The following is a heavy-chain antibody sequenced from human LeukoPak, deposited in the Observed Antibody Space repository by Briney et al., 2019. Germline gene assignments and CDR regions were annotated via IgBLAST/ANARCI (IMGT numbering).Heavy chain of an antibody. CDR1: GYTFTGYY. J-gene: IGHJ5*02. D-gene: IGHD6-13*01. CDR3: ARDKGSSWENWFDP. V-gene: IGHV1-2*06. Sequence: ASVKVSCKASGYTFTGYYMHWVRQAPGQGLEWMGRINPNSGGTNYAQKFQGRVTMTRDTSISTAYMELSRLRSDDTAVYYCARDKGSSWENWFDPWGQGILVTVSS. CDR2: INPNSGGT.